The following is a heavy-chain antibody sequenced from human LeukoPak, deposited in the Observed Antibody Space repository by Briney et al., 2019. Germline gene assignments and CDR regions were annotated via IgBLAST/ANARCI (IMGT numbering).Heavy chain of an antibody. CDR3: ARGATDTTRWFDP. J-gene: IGHJ5*02. V-gene: IGHV3-21*01. CDR2: ISRASESI. Sequence: KPGGSLRLSCAASGFTFNFYSMAWVRQAPGKGLEWVSIISRASESISYADSVKGRFTISRDNAKNSLYLQMDGLRAEDTAAYYCARGATDTTRWFDPWGQGTLVTVSS. D-gene: IGHD1-7*01. CDR1: GFTFNFYS.